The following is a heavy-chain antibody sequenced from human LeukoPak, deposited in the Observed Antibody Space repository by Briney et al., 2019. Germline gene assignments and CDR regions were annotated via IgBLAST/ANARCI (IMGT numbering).Heavy chain of an antibody. CDR1: GFTFDDYA. V-gene: IGHV3-9*01. D-gene: IGHD5-12*01. CDR3: AKDRGYSGYALDY. Sequence: PGGSLRLSCAASGFTFDDYAMHWVRQAPGKGLEWVSGISWNSGSIGYADSVKGRFTISKDNAKNSLYLQMNSLRAEDTALYYCAKDRGYSGYALDYWGQGTLVTVSS. J-gene: IGHJ4*02. CDR2: ISWNSGSI.